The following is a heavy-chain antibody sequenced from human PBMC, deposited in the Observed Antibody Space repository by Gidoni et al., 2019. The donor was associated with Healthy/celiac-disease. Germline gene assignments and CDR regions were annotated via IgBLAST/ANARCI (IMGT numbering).Heavy chain of an antibody. Sequence: QLQLQESGPGLVKPSETLSLTCTVSGGSISSSSYYWGWIRQPPGKGLEWIGSIYYSGSTYYNPSLKSRVTISVDTSKNQFSLKLSSVTAADTAVYYCARDYITMVRGAGRYYYYGMDVWGQGTTVTVSS. D-gene: IGHD3-10*01. CDR2: IYYSGST. J-gene: IGHJ6*02. V-gene: IGHV4-39*07. CDR3: ARDYITMVRGAGRYYYYGMDV. CDR1: GGSISSSSYY.